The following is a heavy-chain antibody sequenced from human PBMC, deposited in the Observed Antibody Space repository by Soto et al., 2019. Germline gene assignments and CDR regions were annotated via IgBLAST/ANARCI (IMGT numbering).Heavy chain of an antibody. CDR3: ARAGVGAGSFDI. CDR1: GFTFSNNW. Sequence: PGGSLRLSCAASGFTFSNNWMHWVRQAPAKGLVWVSRVNSDGSNTLYADSVKGRFTISRDNAKNTLYPQMNSLRAEDTAVYYCARAGVGAGSFDIWGQGTMVTVSS. J-gene: IGHJ3*02. D-gene: IGHD1-26*01. V-gene: IGHV3-74*01. CDR2: VNSDGSNT.